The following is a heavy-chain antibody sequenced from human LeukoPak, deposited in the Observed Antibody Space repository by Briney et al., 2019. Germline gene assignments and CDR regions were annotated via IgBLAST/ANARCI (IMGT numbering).Heavy chain of an antibody. D-gene: IGHD1-1*01. CDR1: GFTFGDYA. CDR3: TRDRGAYNLYDY. Sequence: GRSLRLSCTASGFTFGDYAMSWIRQAPGKGLEWVGFIRSKAYGETADYAASVKGRFTISRDDSRAIAYLQMNSLKTEDTAVYHCTRDRGAYNLYDYWGQGTLVTVSS. CDR2: IRSKAYGETA. J-gene: IGHJ4*02. V-gene: IGHV3-49*03.